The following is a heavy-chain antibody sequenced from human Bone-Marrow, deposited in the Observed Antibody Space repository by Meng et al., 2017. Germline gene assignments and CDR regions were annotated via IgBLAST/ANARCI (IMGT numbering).Heavy chain of an antibody. J-gene: IGHJ4*02. CDR2: IWYDGSNK. CDR3: VFDGSGSYYNILDY. Sequence: GGSLRLSCAASGFTFSSYGMHWVRQAPGKGLEWVAVIWYDGSNKYYADSVKGRFTISRDNSKNTLYLQMNSLRAEDTAVYYCVFDGSGSYYNILDYWGQGTLVTVSS. V-gene: IGHV3-33*01. CDR1: GFTFSSYG. D-gene: IGHD3-10*01.